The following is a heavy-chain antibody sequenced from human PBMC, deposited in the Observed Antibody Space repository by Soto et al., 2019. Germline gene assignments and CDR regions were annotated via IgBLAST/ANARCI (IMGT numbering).Heavy chain of an antibody. CDR2: ISGSGGST. CDR1: GFTFSSYA. CDR3: AKSITYSSSTSCYADHDDYYYMDV. Sequence: EVQLLESGGGLVQPGGSLRLSCAASGFTFSSYAMSWVRQAPGKGLEWVSAISGSGGSTYYADSVKGRFTISRDHSKNTLYLQMNSLRAEDTAVYYCAKSITYSSSTSCYADHDDYYYMDVWGKGTTVTVSS. J-gene: IGHJ6*03. D-gene: IGHD2-2*01. V-gene: IGHV3-23*01.